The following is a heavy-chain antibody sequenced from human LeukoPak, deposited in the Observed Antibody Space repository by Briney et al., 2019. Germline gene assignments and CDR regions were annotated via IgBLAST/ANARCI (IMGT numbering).Heavy chain of an antibody. CDR2: IKQDGSEK. CDR1: GFTFSSYW. Sequence: PGGSLRLSRAASGFTFSSYWMSWVRQAPGKGLEGVANIKQDGSEKYYVDSVKGRFTISRDNAKNSLYLQMNNLRAEDTAVYYCARDSEGGYDYDPFFDYWGQGTLVTVSS. J-gene: IGHJ4*02. D-gene: IGHD5-12*01. V-gene: IGHV3-7*01. CDR3: ARDSEGGYDYDPFFDY.